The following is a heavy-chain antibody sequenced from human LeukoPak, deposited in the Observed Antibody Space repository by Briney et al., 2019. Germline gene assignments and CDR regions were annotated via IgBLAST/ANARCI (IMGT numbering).Heavy chain of an antibody. CDR1: GYTFTGYY. CDR3: ARTINYDSSGYYPLFDY. Sequence: GASVTVSCTASGYTFTGYYMHWVRQAPGQGLEWMGRINPNSGGTNYAQKFQGRVTMTRDTSISTAYMELSRLRSDDTAVYYCARTINYDSSGYYPLFDYWGQGTLVTVSS. CDR2: INPNSGGT. V-gene: IGHV1-2*06. J-gene: IGHJ4*02. D-gene: IGHD3-22*01.